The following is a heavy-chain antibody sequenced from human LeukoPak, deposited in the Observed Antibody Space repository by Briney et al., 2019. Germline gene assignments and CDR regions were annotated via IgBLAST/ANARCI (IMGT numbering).Heavy chain of an antibody. J-gene: IGHJ4*02. D-gene: IGHD2-21*01. Sequence: SGRSLRLSCAASGFTFSSYGIHWVRQAPGKGLEWVAVIWYDGSEEYYADSVKGRFIISKDNSKNTLFLHMNSLRVEDTAVYYCARQGESPGDYWGQGTLVTVSS. CDR2: IWYDGSEE. V-gene: IGHV3-33*01. CDR3: ARQGESPGDY. CDR1: GFTFSSYG.